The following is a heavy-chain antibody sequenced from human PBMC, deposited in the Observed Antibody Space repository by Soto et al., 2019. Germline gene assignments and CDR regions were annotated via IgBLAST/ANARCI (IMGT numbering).Heavy chain of an antibody. V-gene: IGHV3-30*18. CDR1: GFTFSSYG. Sequence: GGSLRLSCAASGFTFSSYGMHWVRQAPGKGLEWVAVISYDGSNKYYADSVKGRFTISRDNSKNTLYLQMNSLRAEDTAVYYCAKDNYYDTMYYFDYWGQGTLVTVSS. D-gene: IGHD3-22*01. CDR2: ISYDGSNK. J-gene: IGHJ4*02. CDR3: AKDNYYDTMYYFDY.